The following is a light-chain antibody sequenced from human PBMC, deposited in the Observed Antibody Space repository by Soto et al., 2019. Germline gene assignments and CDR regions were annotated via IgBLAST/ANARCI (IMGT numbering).Light chain of an antibody. V-gene: IGKV1-5*03. CDR2: KAS. CDR3: QHYNSYSEA. J-gene: IGKJ1*01. Sequence: DIQMTQSPSTLSGSVGDRVTITCRASQTISSWLAWYQQKPGKAPKILIYKASTLKSGVPSRFRGSGSGTEFTLTISRLQPDDFPTYYCQHYNSYSEAFGQGTKVDIK. CDR1: QTISSW.